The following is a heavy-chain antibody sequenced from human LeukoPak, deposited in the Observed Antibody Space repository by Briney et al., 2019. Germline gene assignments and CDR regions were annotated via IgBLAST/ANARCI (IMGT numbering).Heavy chain of an antibody. Sequence: GSLRLSCAASGFTFSSYGMHWVRQPPGKGLEWIGEINHSGSTNYNPSLKSRVTISVDTSKNQFSLKLSSVTAADTAVYYCARRRSSGYYGDWGQGTLVTVSS. V-gene: IGHV4-34*01. D-gene: IGHD3-22*01. J-gene: IGHJ4*02. CDR3: ARRRSSGYYGD. CDR1: GFTFSSYG. CDR2: INHSGST.